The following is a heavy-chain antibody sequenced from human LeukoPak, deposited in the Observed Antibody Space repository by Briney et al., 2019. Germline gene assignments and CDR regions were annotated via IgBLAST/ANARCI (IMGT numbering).Heavy chain of an antibody. Sequence: GGSLRLSCAASGLIFSSYSMNWVRQAPGKGLEWVSYISSTSSIIYYADSVKGRFTISRDNAKNSLYLQMNSLRAEDTAMYYCADRKVGSTIVYWGQGTLVTVSS. CDR3: ADRKVGSTIVY. D-gene: IGHD1-26*01. CDR1: GLIFSSYS. V-gene: IGHV3-48*01. J-gene: IGHJ4*02. CDR2: ISSTSSII.